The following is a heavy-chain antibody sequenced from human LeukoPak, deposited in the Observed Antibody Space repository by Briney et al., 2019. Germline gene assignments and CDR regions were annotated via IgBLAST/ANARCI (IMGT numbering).Heavy chain of an antibody. Sequence: GGSLRLSCAASGFTFSNNYMSWVRQAPGKGLEWVSVIYSGGSTYYADSVEGRFTISRDNSKNTLHLQMNSLRAEDTAVYYCARGTTVVNHFDYWGQGTLVTVSS. J-gene: IGHJ4*02. CDR3: ARGTTVVNHFDY. CDR2: IYSGGST. D-gene: IGHD4-23*01. V-gene: IGHV3-53*01. CDR1: GFTFSNNY.